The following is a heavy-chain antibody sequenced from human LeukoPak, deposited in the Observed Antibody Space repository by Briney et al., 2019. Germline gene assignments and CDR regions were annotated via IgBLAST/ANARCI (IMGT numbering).Heavy chain of an antibody. J-gene: IGHJ5*02. D-gene: IGHD6-13*01. CDR1: GYTFTSYG. Sequence: ASVKVSCKASGYTFTSYGISWVRQAPGRGLEWMGWISAYNGNTNYAQKLQGRVTMTTDTSTSTAYMELRSLRSDDTAVYYCARDKKIGAAGYNWFDPWGQGTLVTVSS. CDR3: ARDKKIGAAGYNWFDP. CDR2: ISAYNGNT. V-gene: IGHV1-18*01.